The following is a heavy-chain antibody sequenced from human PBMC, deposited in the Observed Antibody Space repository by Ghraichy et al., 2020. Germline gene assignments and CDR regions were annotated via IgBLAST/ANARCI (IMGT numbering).Heavy chain of an antibody. V-gene: IGHV3-53*01. CDR2: IYSGGST. D-gene: IGHD3-9*01. CDR3: ARSHYDILTGYRFDY. J-gene: IGHJ4*02. CDR1: GFTVSSNY. Sequence: GGSLRLSCAASGFTVSSNYMSWVRQAPGKGLEWVSVIYSGGSTYYADSVKGRFTISRDNSKNTLYLQMNSLRAEDTAVYYCARSHYDILTGYRFDYWGQGTLVTVSS.